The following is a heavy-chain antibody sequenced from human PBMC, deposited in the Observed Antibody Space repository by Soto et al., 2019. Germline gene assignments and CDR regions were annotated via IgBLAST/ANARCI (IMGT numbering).Heavy chain of an antibody. CDR3: ASRYYDSSGYHFFDY. CDR2: ISSSSSYI. CDR1: GFTFSSYS. D-gene: IGHD3-22*01. J-gene: IGHJ4*02. V-gene: IGHV3-21*01. Sequence: GGSLRLSCAASGFTFSSYSMNWVRQAPGKGLEWVSSISSSSSYIYYADSVKGRFTISRDNAKNSLYLQMNSLRAEDTAVYYCASRYYDSSGYHFFDYWGQGTLVTVSS.